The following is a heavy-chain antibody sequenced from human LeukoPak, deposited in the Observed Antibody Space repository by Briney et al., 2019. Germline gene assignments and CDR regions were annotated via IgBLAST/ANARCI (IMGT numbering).Heavy chain of an antibody. V-gene: IGHV1-2*02. D-gene: IGHD6-13*01. Sequence: ASVKVSCKASGYTFTRYYMHWVRQAPGQGLEWMGWINPNSGGTNYAQKFQGRVTMTRDTSISTAYMELSRLRSDDTAVYYCARDRGAAAGIGSRRGRTIFDYWGQGTLVTVSS. CDR3: ARDRGAAAGIGSRRGRTIFDY. J-gene: IGHJ4*02. CDR1: GYTFTRYY. CDR2: INPNSGGT.